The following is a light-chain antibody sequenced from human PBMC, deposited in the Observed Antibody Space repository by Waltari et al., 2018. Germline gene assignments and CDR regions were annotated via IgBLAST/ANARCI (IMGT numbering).Light chain of an antibody. V-gene: IGLV2-14*03. CDR1: SRDVGSYNY. J-gene: IGLJ2*01. CDR2: DVS. CDR3: SSYSSSSLLV. Sequence: QSALTQPASVSGSPGQSITISCTGTSRDVGSYNYVSWHQQHPGKAPTPMIYDVSLRRSGVSIRFSGSKSGNTASLTISGLQAEDEADYYCSSYSSSSLLVFGGGTKVTVL.